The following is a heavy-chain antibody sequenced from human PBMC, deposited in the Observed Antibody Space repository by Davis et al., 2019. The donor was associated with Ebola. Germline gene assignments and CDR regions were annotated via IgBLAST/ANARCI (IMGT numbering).Heavy chain of an antibody. J-gene: IGHJ6*02. D-gene: IGHD6-19*01. Sequence: ASVKVSCKASGYTFTNYGITWVRQAPGQGLEWMGWISAYNGNTNYAQKLQGRVTMTTDTSTSTAYMELRSLRSDDTAVYYCARAGGQWLVHLRYGMDVWGHGTTVTVSS. V-gene: IGHV1-18*04. CDR3: ARAGGQWLVHLRYGMDV. CDR2: ISAYNGNT. CDR1: GYTFTNYG.